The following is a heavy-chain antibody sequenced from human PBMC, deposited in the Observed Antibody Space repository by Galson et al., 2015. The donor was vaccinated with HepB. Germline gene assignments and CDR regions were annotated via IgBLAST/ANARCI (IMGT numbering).Heavy chain of an antibody. CDR3: AKDMRRYSSSGGGY. CDR1: GFTFSSYA. CDR2: ISGSGGST. V-gene: IGHV3-23*01. D-gene: IGHD6-6*01. Sequence: SLRLSCAASGFTFSSYAMSWVRQAPGKGLEWVSAISGSGGSTYYADSVKGRFTISRDNSKNTLYLQMNSLRAEDTAVYYCAKDMRRYSSSGGGYWGQGTLVTVSS. J-gene: IGHJ4*02.